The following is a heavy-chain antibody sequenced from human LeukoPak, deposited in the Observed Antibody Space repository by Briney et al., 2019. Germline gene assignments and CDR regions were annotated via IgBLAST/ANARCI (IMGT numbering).Heavy chain of an antibody. D-gene: IGHD4-17*01. CDR1: GGSISSGGYY. V-gene: IGHV4-31*03. CDR3: ARDDYGDYFFDY. CDR2: IYYSGST. J-gene: IGHJ4*02. Sequence: PSQTLSLTCTASGGSISSGGYYWSWIRQHPGKGLEWIGYIYYSGSTYYNPSLKSRVTISVDTSKNQFSLKLSSVTAADTAVYYCARDDYGDYFFDYWGQGTLVTVSS.